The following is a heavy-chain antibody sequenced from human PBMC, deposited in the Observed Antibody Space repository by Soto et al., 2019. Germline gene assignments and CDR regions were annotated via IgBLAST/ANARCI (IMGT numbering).Heavy chain of an antibody. CDR3: AKMEGMDPWAYSFDY. J-gene: IGHJ4*02. D-gene: IGHD2-2*03. Sequence: GGSLRLSCAATGFTFSDFAMAWVRQGAGKGLEWVSRIYGGGNGPHYADSVKGRVTISRDNSKNTLYLQMNSLRAEDTAVYYCAKMEGMDPWAYSFDYWGQGTLVTVSS. V-gene: IGHV3-23*01. CDR2: IYGGGNGP. CDR1: GFTFSDFA.